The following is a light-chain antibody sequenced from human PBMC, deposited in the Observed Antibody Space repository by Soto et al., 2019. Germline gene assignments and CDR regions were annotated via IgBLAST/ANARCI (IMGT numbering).Light chain of an antibody. CDR1: HSISSY. CDR2: AAS. V-gene: IGKV1-39*01. Sequence: DIQMTQSPSSLSASVGDRVTITCRASHSISSYLNWYQQKPWKAPNLLIYAASSLQSGVPSRVTGSGSGTDFTLTIRRLQPEDFATCYYQQRYSTLITFGQATRLEIK. J-gene: IGKJ5*01. CDR3: QQRYSTLIT.